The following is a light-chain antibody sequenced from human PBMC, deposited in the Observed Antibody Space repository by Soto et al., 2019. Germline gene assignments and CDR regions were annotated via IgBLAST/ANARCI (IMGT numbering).Light chain of an antibody. CDR1: SSDVGNYNY. CDR3: SSYAGGNNLL. V-gene: IGLV2-8*01. J-gene: IGLJ2*01. CDR2: DVN. Sequence: QSALTQPPSASGSPGQSVTISCTGTSSDVGNYNYVSWYQKHPGKAPKLMIYDVNKRPSGVPDRFSGSKSGNTASLTVSGLQADDEAEYYCSSYAGGNNLLFGGGTEVTV.